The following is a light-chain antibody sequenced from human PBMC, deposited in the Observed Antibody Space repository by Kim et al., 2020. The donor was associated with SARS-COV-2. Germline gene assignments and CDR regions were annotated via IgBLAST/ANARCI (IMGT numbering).Light chain of an antibody. CDR2: RNN. Sequence: GQRVTISCSGSSSNIGSNYVYWYQQLPGTAPKLLIYRNNQRPSGVPDRFSGSKSGTSASLAISGLRSEYEADYYCAAWDDSLSGVVFGGGTQLTVL. CDR3: AAWDDSLSGVV. CDR1: SSNIGSNY. V-gene: IGLV1-47*01. J-gene: IGLJ2*01.